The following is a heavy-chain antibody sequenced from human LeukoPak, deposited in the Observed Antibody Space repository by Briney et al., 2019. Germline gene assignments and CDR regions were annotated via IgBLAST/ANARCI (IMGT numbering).Heavy chain of an antibody. CDR2: ISSDASIT. J-gene: IGHJ4*02. D-gene: IGHD3-22*01. CDR1: GFTFSTYW. V-gene: IGHV3-74*01. CDR3: AKDSGPGYYDRSGWDY. Sequence: PGGSLRLSCAASGFTFSTYWMHWVRQDPGKGLVWVSRISSDASITSYADPVKGRFTISRDNSKNTLYLQMNSLRAEDTAVYYCAKDSGPGYYDRSGWDYWGQGTLVTVSS.